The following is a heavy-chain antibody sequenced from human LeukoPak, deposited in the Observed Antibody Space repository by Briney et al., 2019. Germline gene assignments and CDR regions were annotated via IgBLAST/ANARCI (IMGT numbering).Heavy chain of an antibody. Sequence: GGSLRLSCVASGFTFSSYEMQWVRQAPGKGLEWVSYISNSGRTIHYADSAKGRFTISRDDAKSSLFLHMNSLRAEDTAVYYCARGDNSSTWNYSFDYWAQGTLVTVSS. V-gene: IGHV3-48*03. J-gene: IGHJ4*02. D-gene: IGHD6-13*01. CDR1: GFTFSSYE. CDR3: ARGDNSSTWNYSFDY. CDR2: ISNSGRTI.